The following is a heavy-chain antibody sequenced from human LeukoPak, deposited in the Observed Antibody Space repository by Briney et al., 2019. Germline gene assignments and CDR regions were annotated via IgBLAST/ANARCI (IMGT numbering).Heavy chain of an antibody. CDR1: GFTFSSYG. V-gene: IGHV3-30*02. J-gene: IGHJ4*02. CDR3: AKDLGYCSSTSCYDHANYFDY. Sequence: PGGSLRLSCAASGFTFSSYGMHWVRQAPGKGLEWVAVIWYDGSNKYYADPVKGRFTISRDNSKNTLYLQMNSLRAEDTAVYYCAKDLGYCSSTSCYDHANYFDYWGQGTLVTVSS. D-gene: IGHD2-2*01. CDR2: IWYDGSNK.